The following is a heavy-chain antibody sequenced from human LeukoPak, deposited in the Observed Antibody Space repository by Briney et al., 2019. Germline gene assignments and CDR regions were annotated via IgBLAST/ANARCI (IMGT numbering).Heavy chain of an antibody. CDR3: ARRSAGQWFRELSYYFDY. Sequence: PSETLSLTCTVSGDSISSGDYYWSWIRQPAGKGLEWIGRISSSGSTNYNPSLKSRVTISVDTSKNQFSLKLSSVTAADTAVYYCARRSAGQWFRELSYYFDYWGQGTLVTVSS. V-gene: IGHV4-61*02. J-gene: IGHJ4*02. CDR2: ISSSGST. D-gene: IGHD3-10*01. CDR1: GDSISSGDYY.